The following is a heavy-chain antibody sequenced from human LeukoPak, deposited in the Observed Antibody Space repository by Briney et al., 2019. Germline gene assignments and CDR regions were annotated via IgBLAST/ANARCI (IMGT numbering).Heavy chain of an antibody. J-gene: IGHJ5*02. CDR1: GFTFSDYY. CDR2: IYSGGST. D-gene: IGHD3-10*01. Sequence: GGSLRLSCAASGFTFSDYYMSWVRQALGKGLEWVSVIYSGGSTYYADSVKGRFTISRDNSKNTLYLQMNSLRAEDTAVYYCARVPNYGSGSGFDPWGQGTLVTVSS. V-gene: IGHV3-53*01. CDR3: ARVPNYGSGSGFDP.